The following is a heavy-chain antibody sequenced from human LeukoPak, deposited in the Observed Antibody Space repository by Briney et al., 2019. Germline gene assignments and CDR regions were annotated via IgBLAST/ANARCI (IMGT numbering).Heavy chain of an antibody. D-gene: IGHD3-16*01. CDR2: INHSGSN. CDR3: ARVGGGVFYFDY. V-gene: IGHV4-34*01. Sequence: PSETLSLTCAVYGGSFSGYYWRWLRQPPGKGLEWIGEINHSGSNNYNPSLKSRVTISVDTSKNQFSLKLSSVTAADTAVYYCARVGGGVFYFDYWGQGTLVTVSS. CDR1: GGSFSGYY. J-gene: IGHJ4*02.